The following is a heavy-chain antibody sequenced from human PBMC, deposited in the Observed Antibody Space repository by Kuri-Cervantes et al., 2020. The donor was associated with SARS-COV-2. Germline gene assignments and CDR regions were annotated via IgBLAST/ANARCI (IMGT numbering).Heavy chain of an antibody. Sequence: SVKVSCKASVGTFSSYAISWVRQAPGQGLEWMGGIIPIFGTANYAQKFQGRVTITADKSTSTAYMELSSLRSEDTAVYYCAGSRWLQLDYYYYYGMDVWGQGTTVTVSS. CDR2: IIPIFGTA. CDR3: AGSRWLQLDYYYYYGMDV. V-gene: IGHV1-69*06. CDR1: VGTFSSYA. J-gene: IGHJ6*02. D-gene: IGHD5-24*01.